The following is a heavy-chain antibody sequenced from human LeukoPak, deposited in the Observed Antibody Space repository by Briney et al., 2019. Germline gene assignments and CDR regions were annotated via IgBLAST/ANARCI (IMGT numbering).Heavy chain of an antibody. D-gene: IGHD3-22*01. J-gene: IGHJ4*02. CDR1: GGSISSGGYY. CDR3: ASQMYYYDSSGYYCVSYFDY. V-gene: IGHV4-31*03. CDR2: IYYSGST. Sequence: SETLSLTCTVSGGSISSGGYYWSWIRQHPGKGLEWIGYIYYSGSTYYNPSLKSRVTISVDTSKNQFSLKLSSVTAADTAVYYCASQMYYYDSSGYYCVSYFDYWGQGTLVTVSS.